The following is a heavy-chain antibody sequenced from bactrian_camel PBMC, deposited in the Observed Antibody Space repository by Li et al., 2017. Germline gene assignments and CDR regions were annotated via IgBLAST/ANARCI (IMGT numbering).Heavy chain of an antibody. Sequence: HVQLVESGGGSVQIGGSLTLSCTASGSIKNYCMGWFRRTAVLEREGVAAISTGTGSTHYADSVKGRFTISQDNAKNTVYLQMNSLKPEDTAMYYCAAEPPCESDYCSSSRCLGSKTDFDYWGQGTQVTVS. D-gene: IGHD3*01. CDR3: AAEPPCESDYCSSSRCLGSKTDFDY. J-gene: IGHJ6*01. V-gene: IGHV3S63*01. CDR1: GSIKNYC. CDR2: ISTGTGST.